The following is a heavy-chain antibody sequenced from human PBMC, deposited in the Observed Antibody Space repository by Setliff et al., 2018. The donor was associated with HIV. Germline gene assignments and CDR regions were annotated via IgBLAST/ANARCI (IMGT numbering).Heavy chain of an antibody. V-gene: IGHV1-69*13. CDR1: GGTFSSYA. CDR2: IIPIFGTA. Sequence: WASVKVSCKASGGTFSSYAISWVRQAPGQGLEWMGGIIPIFGTANYAQKFQGRVTITADESTSTAYMELSSLRSEDTAVYYCARVGYSSCWLGPWGQGTLVTVSS. J-gene: IGHJ5*02. D-gene: IGHD6-19*01. CDR3: ARVGYSSCWLGP.